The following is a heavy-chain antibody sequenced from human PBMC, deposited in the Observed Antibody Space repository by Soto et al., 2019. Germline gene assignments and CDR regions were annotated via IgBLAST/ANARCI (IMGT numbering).Heavy chain of an antibody. D-gene: IGHD5-12*01. Sequence: GESLKISCQASGYIFATYWIGWVRQMPGKGLEWMGIIYPSDSDTRYSPAFQGQVTISADKSISTAYLQLSSLRASDTALYYCARSGFSSYGMDVWGQGTTVTVYS. CDR2: IYPSDSDT. J-gene: IGHJ6*02. CDR1: GYIFATYW. CDR3: ARSGFSSYGMDV. V-gene: IGHV5-51*01.